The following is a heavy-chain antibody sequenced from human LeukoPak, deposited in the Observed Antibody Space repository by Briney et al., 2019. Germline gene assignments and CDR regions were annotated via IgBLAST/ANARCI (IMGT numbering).Heavy chain of an antibody. CDR2: INHSGST. D-gene: IGHD3-10*01. Sequence: SETLSLTCAVYGGSFSGYYWSWIRQPPGKGLEWIGEINHSGSTNYNPSLKSRVTISVDTSKNQFSLKLSSVTAADTAVYYCARGYLHRGSGSYYKRYYFDYWGQGTLVTVSS. CDR3: ARGYLHRGSGSYYKRYYFDY. J-gene: IGHJ4*02. CDR1: GGSFSGYY. V-gene: IGHV4-34*01.